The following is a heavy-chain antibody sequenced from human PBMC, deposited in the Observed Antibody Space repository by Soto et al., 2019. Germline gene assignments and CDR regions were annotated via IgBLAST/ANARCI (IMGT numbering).Heavy chain of an antibody. CDR2: ISGSGGST. CDR3: AKDKSSSGWYRDIYFDY. D-gene: IGHD6-19*01. V-gene: IGHV3-23*01. CDR1: GFTFSSYA. J-gene: IGHJ4*02. Sequence: GGSLRLSCAASGFTFSSYAMSWVRQAPGKGLEWVSAISGSGGSTYYADSVKGRFTISRDNSKNTLYLQMNSLRAEDTAVYYCAKDKSSSGWYRDIYFDYWGQGTLVTVSS.